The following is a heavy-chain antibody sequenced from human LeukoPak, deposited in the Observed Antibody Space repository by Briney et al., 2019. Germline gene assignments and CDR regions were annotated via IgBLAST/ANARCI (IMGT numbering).Heavy chain of an antibody. V-gene: IGHV3-23*01. CDR2: ISASGGST. J-gene: IGHJ4*02. D-gene: IGHD2-21*01. CDR3: AKDFRIGYSAHFDY. Sequence: GGSLRLSCAASGFTFSSSAMSWVRQVPGKGLEWVSGISASGGSTYYADSVKGRFSISRDNSKNTLYLQMDSLRGEDTAVYYCAKDFRIGYSAHFDYWGQGALVTVSS. CDR1: GFTFSSSA.